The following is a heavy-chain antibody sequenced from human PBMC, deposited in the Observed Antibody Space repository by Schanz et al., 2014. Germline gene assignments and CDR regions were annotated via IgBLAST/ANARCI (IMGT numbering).Heavy chain of an antibody. Sequence: QVQLVESGGGVVRPGRSLRLSCATSGFTFSRFGMHWVRQAPGKGPEWVALVWSDGNTKYYVDSVKGRFTISRDNFMNTLHLQMDGLRVEDTAVYYCARDAVALVPEYFMDVWGKGTPVTVSS. CDR1: GFTFSRFG. V-gene: IGHV3-33*01. D-gene: IGHD2-15*01. CDR3: ARDAVALVPEYFMDV. J-gene: IGHJ6*03. CDR2: VWSDGNTK.